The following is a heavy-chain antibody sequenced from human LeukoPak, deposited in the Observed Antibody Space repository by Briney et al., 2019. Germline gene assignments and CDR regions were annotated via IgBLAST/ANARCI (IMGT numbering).Heavy chain of an antibody. CDR3: ARGVYIAAAQYGY. Sequence: SETPSLTRTVSGGSMSSYYWGWVRQPPREGLGWVGYIYYSGTTNYNPSLKSRVTISVDTSKNQFSLKLRSVTAADTAVYYCARGVYIAAAQYGYWGQGTLVTVSS. CDR2: IYYSGTT. CDR1: GGSMSSYY. J-gene: IGHJ4*02. V-gene: IGHV4-59*01. D-gene: IGHD6-13*01.